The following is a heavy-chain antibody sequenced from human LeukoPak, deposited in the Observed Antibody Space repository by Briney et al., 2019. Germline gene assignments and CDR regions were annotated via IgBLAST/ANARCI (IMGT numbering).Heavy chain of an antibody. CDR1: GGSIGRGSYY. D-gene: IGHD3-22*01. Sequence: SETLSLTCSVSGGSIGRGSYYWGWIRQSPGKGLEWIGSIYYSGSTNYNPSLKSRVTISVDTSKNQFSLKLSSVTAADTAVYYCARRGFTRDSSGYYHRPVYFDYWGQGTLVTVSS. CDR2: IYYSGST. V-gene: IGHV4-39*07. J-gene: IGHJ4*02. CDR3: ARRGFTRDSSGYYHRPVYFDY.